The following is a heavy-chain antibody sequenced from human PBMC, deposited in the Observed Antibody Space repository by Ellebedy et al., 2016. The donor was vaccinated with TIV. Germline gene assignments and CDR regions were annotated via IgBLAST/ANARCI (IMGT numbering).Heavy chain of an antibody. CDR1: GFTFSNYW. J-gene: IGHJ4*02. V-gene: IGHV3-7*03. Sequence: GESLKISCAASGFTFSNYWMSWVRQAPGKGLEWVANIKQDGSEKYYVDSVKGRFTISRDNAKNSLYLQMNSLRAEDTAVYFCARSRGVSYWGQGTLVTVSS. CDR2: IKQDGSEK. CDR3: ARSRGVSY. D-gene: IGHD2-8*01.